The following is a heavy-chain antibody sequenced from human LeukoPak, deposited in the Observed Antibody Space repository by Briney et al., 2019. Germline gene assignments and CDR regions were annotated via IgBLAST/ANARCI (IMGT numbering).Heavy chain of an antibody. D-gene: IGHD1-26*01. CDR1: GGSISSYY. J-gene: IGHJ6*03. Sequence: SETLSLTCTVSGGSISSYYWSWIRQPAGKGLEWIGRIYTTGSTNYNPSLKSRVTMSVDTSKNQFSLRLSSVTAADTAVYYCARSAKLRVYYYYMDVWGKGTTVTVSS. CDR3: ARSAKLRVYYYYMDV. CDR2: IYTTGST. V-gene: IGHV4-4*07.